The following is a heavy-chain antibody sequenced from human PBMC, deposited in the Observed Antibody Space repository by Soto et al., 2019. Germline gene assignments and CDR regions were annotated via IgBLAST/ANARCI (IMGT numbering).Heavy chain of an antibody. CDR2: INPDSGGA. CDR1: GDSFTAYD. Sequence: ASVKFSCNAAGDSFTAYDMHWVRQAPGQGLEWMGCINPDSGGATYEQNFQGRVTMTRETSIRTAYMELSGLRYDGTAVYYCARALAFGSGTFDYWGQGALVTVSS. J-gene: IGHJ4*02. CDR3: ARALAFGSGTFDY. D-gene: IGHD1-26*01. V-gene: IGHV1-2*02.